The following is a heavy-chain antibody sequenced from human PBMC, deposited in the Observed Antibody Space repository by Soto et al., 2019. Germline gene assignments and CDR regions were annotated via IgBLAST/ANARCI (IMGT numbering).Heavy chain of an antibody. CDR3: GIPAAGETNYYGMDV. Sequence: PSETLSLTCTVSGGSISSSSYYWGWIRQPPGKGLEWIGSIYYSGSTYYNPSLKSRVTISVDTSKNQFSLKLSSVTAADTAVYYCGIPAAGETNYYGMDVWGQGTKVTVSS. J-gene: IGHJ6*02. D-gene: IGHD6-13*01. V-gene: IGHV4-39*01. CDR2: IYYSGST. CDR1: GGSISSSSYY.